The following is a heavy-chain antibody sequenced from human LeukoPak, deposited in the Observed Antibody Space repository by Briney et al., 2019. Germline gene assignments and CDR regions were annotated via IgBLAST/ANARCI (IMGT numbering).Heavy chain of an antibody. CDR3: ARGIAVAAPYWFDP. V-gene: IGHV4-59*01. Sequence: SETLSLTCTVSGGSISSYYWSWIRQPPGKGLEWIGYIYYSGSTNYNPSLKSRVTISVDTSKNQFSLKLSSATAADTAVYYCARGIAVAAPYWFDPWGQGTLVTVSS. J-gene: IGHJ5*02. D-gene: IGHD6-19*01. CDR2: IYYSGST. CDR1: GGSISSYY.